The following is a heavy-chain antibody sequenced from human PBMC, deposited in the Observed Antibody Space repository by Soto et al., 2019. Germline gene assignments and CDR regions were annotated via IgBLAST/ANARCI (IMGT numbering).Heavy chain of an antibody. Sequence: QVHLVESGGGVVQPGRSLRLSCIASGFTFSGSSMHWVRQAPGKGLDWVALISYDGSNKYYAHSVKDRFTVSRDNSKNALYLRINRLRTDDKAVYFFATEGYGNNGAAYGMDVWGQGTTVTVSS. V-gene: IGHV3-30-3*01. D-gene: IGHD5-12*01. CDR2: ISYDGSNK. CDR1: GFTFSGSS. CDR3: ATEGYGNNGAAYGMDV. J-gene: IGHJ6*02.